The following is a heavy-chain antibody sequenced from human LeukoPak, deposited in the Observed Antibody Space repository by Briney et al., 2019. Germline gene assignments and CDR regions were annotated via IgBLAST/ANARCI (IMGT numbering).Heavy chain of an antibody. CDR3: ARVLGCTNGVCPYYYCYYMDV. Sequence: GGSLRLSCAASGFTFDDYGMSWVRQAPGKGLEWVSGINWNGGSTGYADSVKGRFTISRGNAKNSLYLQMNSLRAEDTALYYCARVLGCTNGVCPYYYCYYMDVWGKGTTVTVSS. D-gene: IGHD2-8*01. J-gene: IGHJ6*03. CDR1: GFTFDDYG. CDR2: INWNGGST. V-gene: IGHV3-20*04.